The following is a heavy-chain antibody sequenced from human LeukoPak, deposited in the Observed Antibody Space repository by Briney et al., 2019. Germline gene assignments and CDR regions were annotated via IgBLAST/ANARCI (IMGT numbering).Heavy chain of an antibody. D-gene: IGHD2-2*01. CDR2: INPNSGGT. CDR1: GYTFTDYY. V-gene: IGHV1-2*02. Sequence: ASVKVSCKTSGYTFTDYYIHWVRQAPGQGLEWMGWINPNSGGTNYAQMFQGRVTVARDTSISTAYMDLSRLRSDDTAMYYCAKGGRVVVPPAQPLFQHWGQGTLVTVSS. J-gene: IGHJ1*01. CDR3: AKGGRVVVPPAQPLFQH.